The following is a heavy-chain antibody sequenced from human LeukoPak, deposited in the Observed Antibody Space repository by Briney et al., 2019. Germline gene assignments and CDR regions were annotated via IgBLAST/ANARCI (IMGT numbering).Heavy chain of an antibody. CDR2: IYYSGST. J-gene: IGHJ6*03. CDR3: ARTSSGYYGSGSYYWNYYYYSMDV. Sequence: PSETLSLTCTVSGGSISSYYWSWIRQPPGKGLEWIGYIYYSGSTNYNPSLKSRVTISVDTSKNQFSLELSSLTAADTAVYYCARTSSGYYGSGSYYWNYYYYSMDVWGKGTTVTVSS. CDR1: GGSISSYY. D-gene: IGHD3-10*01. V-gene: IGHV4-59*01.